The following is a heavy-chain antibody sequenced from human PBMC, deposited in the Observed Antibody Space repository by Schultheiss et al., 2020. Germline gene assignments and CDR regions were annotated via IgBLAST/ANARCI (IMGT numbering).Heavy chain of an antibody. CDR2: IYNTGST. Sequence: SETLSLTCTVSGGSVSSGSYYWSWIRQPPGKGLEWIGFIYNTGSTKYNPSLKSRVTMSVDTSKNQFSLKLSSVTAADTAVYYCARDSEHDILTGYYRGGWFDPWGQGTLVTVSS. CDR3: ARDSEHDILTGYYRGGWFDP. V-gene: IGHV4-61*01. CDR1: GGSVSSGSYY. J-gene: IGHJ5*02. D-gene: IGHD3-9*01.